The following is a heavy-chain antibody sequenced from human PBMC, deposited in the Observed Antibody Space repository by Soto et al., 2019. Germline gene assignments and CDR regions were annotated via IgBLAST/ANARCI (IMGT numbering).Heavy chain of an antibody. Sequence: PSETLSLTCTVSGGSVSSYWWSWIRQPPGKGLEWIGYIYYTGSTSYNPSLKSRVTISLDASKNQFSLKLSSVTAADTAVYYCARGPGASGTYHYYFDYWGPGTLVTVSS. CDR2: IYYTGST. D-gene: IGHD3-10*01. V-gene: IGHV4-59*02. CDR1: GGSVSSYW. CDR3: ARGPGASGTYHYYFDY. J-gene: IGHJ4*02.